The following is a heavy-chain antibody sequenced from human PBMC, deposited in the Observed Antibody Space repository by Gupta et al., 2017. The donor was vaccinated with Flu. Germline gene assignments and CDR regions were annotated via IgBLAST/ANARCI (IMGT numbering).Heavy chain of an antibody. J-gene: IGHJ4*02. V-gene: IGHV4-34*01. CDR2: INHSGST. CDR3: ARGRYYDFWSGYYEGLPFDY. D-gene: IGHD3-3*01. CDR1: GGSFSGYY. Sequence: QVQLQQWGAGLLKPSETLSLTCAVYGGSFSGYYWSWIRQPPGKGLEWIGEINHSGSTNYNPSLKSRVTISVDTSKNQFSLKLSSVTAADTAVYYCARGRYYDFWSGYYEGLPFDYWGQGTLVTVSS.